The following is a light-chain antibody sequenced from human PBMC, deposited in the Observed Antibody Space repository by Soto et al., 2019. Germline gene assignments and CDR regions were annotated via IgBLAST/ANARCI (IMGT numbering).Light chain of an antibody. CDR3: SSYAGGNNVI. J-gene: IGLJ2*01. Sequence: QPVLTQPPSASGSPGQSVTIYCAGTSSDVGGSYFVSWYQQHPGKAPKLMIYEVNKRPSGVPDRFSGSKSGNTASLTVSGLQAEDEADYYCSSYAGGNNVIFGGGTKLTVL. CDR2: EVN. CDR1: SSDVGGSYF. V-gene: IGLV2-8*01.